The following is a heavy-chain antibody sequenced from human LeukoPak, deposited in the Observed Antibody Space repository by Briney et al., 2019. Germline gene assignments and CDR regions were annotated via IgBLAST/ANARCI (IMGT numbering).Heavy chain of an antibody. CDR1: GFTVGSNY. J-gene: IGHJ5*02. Sequence: GGSLRLSCAASGFTVGSNYMNWVRQAPGKGLEWVSYISSSGSTIYYADSVKGRFTISRDNAKKSLYLQMNSLRAEDTAVYYCARIAGGYDLFDPWGQGTLVTVSS. CDR3: ARIAGGYDLFDP. D-gene: IGHD5-12*01. CDR2: ISSSGSTI. V-gene: IGHV3-48*03.